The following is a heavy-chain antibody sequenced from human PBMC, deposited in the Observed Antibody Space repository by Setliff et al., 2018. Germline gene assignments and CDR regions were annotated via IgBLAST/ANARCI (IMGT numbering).Heavy chain of an antibody. J-gene: IGHJ4*02. Sequence: ASVKVSCKASGYTFTTYAMTWMRQAPGQGLEWMGWINTNTGNPVYAQGFTGRFVFSLDTSVSTAYLQISSLKAEDTAIYYCARDQFSSGWYGPPESYFDCWGQGIQVTVSS. CDR3: ARDQFSSGWYGPPESYFDC. CDR2: INTNTGNP. D-gene: IGHD6-19*01. V-gene: IGHV7-4-1*02. CDR1: GYTFTTYA.